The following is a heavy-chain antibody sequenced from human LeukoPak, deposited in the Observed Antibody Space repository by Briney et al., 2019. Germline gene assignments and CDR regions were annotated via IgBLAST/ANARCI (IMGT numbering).Heavy chain of an antibody. V-gene: IGHV1-8*03. CDR2: MNPNSGNT. J-gene: IGHJ5*02. CDR3: AKEPPRGFWFDP. D-gene: IGHD3-10*01. CDR1: GYTFTSCD. Sequence: ASVKVSCKASGYTFTSCDINWVRQATGQGLEWMGWMNPNSGNTGYAQKFQGRVTITRNTSISTAYMELSSLRAEDTAVYYCAKEPPRGFWFDPWGQGTLVTVSS.